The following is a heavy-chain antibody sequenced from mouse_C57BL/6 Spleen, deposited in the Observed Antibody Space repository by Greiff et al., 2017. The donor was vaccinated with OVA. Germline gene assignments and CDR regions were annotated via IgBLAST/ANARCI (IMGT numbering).Heavy chain of an antibody. CDR2: IDPETGGT. CDR3: TTTVVPFDY. Sequence: SGAELVRPGASVTLSCKASGYTFTDYEMHWVKQTPVHGLEWIGAIDPETGGTAYNQKFKGKAILTADKSSSTAYMELRSLTSEDSAVYYCTTTVVPFDYWGQGTTLTVSS. J-gene: IGHJ2*01. CDR1: GYTFTDYE. D-gene: IGHD1-1*01. V-gene: IGHV1-15*01.